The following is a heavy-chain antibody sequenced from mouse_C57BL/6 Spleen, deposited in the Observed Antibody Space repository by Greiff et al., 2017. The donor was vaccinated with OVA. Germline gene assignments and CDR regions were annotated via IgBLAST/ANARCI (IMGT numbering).Heavy chain of an antibody. V-gene: IGHV1-50*01. CDR1: GYTFTSYW. CDR2: IDPSDSYT. CDR3: ARSLGDY. Sequence: QVQLQQPGAELVKPGASVKLSCTASGYTFTSYWMQWVKQRPGQGLEWIGEIDPSDSYTNYNQKFKGKATLTVDTSSSTAYMQLSSLTSEDSAVYYCARSLGDYWGQGTTLTVSS. J-gene: IGHJ2*01.